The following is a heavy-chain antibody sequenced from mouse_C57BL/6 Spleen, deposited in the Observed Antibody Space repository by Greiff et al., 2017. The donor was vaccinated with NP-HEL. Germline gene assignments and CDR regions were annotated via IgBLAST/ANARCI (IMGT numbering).Heavy chain of an antibody. J-gene: IGHJ3*01. D-gene: IGHD2-5*01. CDR2: INPSTGGT. CDR1: GYSFTGYY. V-gene: IGHV1-42*01. Sequence: VQLQQSGPELVKPGASVKISCKASGYSFTGYYMNWVKQSPEKSLEWIGEINPSTGGTTYNQKFKAKATLTVDKSSSTAYMQLKSLTSEDSAVYYCASTLYSNYGWFAYWGQGTLVTGSA. CDR3: ASTLYSNYGWFAY.